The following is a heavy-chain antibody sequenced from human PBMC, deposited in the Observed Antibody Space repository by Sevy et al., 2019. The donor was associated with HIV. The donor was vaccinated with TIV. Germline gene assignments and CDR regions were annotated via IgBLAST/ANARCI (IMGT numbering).Heavy chain of an antibody. CDR3: ARDSPGYGAYDY. CDR1: GFTFSGYW. V-gene: IGHV3-7*01. CDR2: IKEDGSAE. Sequence: GESLKISCAASGFTFSGYWMTWVRQAPGKGLEWVANIKEDGSAEYYVDSVKGRFTISRDNAMNSLFLQLNSLRVEDTAMYYCARDSPGYGAYDYLGQGTLVTVSS. J-gene: IGHJ4*02. D-gene: IGHD5-18*01.